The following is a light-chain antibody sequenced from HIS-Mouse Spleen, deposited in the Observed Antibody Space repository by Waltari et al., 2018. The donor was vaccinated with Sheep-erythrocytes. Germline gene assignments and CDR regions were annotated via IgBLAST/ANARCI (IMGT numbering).Light chain of an antibody. V-gene: IGLV2-11*01. J-gene: IGLJ1*01. CDR2: DVS. CDR3: CSYAGSYNHV. CDR1: SRDVGCYTH. Sequence: QSALTQPRSVSGSPGQSVTIPCTCTSRDVGCYTHVLWYQQHPGKAPKLMIYDVSKRPSGVPDRFSGAKSGNTASLTISGLQAEDEADYYCCSYAGSYNHVFATGTKVTVL.